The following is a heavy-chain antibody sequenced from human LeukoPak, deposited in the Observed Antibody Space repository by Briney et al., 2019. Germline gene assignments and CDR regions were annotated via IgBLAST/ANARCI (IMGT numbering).Heavy chain of an antibody. CDR3: ARRNGGSGFDY. V-gene: IGHV4-59*08. Sequence: SETLSLTCTVSGGSISSYYWSWIRQPPGKGLEWIAYIYYTGSTNYNPSLKSRVTISVDTSKNQFSLKLSSVTAADTAVYYCARRNGGSGFDYWGQGTLVTVSS. D-gene: IGHD7-27*01. CDR2: IYYTGST. J-gene: IGHJ4*02. CDR1: GGSISSYY.